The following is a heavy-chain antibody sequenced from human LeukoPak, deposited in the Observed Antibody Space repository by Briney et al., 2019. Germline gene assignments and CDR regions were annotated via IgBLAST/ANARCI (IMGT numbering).Heavy chain of an antibody. J-gene: IGHJ4*02. D-gene: IGHD1-20*01. V-gene: IGHV4-31*03. Sequence: SQTLSLTCTVSGGSISSGGYYWSWIRQHPGKGLEWIGYIYYSGSTYYNPSLKSRVTISVDTSKNQFSLKLSSVTAADTAVYYCARELTGTAYFDYWGQGTLVTVSS. CDR3: ARELTGTAYFDY. CDR2: IYYSGST. CDR1: GGSISSGGYY.